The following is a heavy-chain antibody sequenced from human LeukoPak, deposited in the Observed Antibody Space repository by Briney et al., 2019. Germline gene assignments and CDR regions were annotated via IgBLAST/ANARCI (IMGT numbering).Heavy chain of an antibody. J-gene: IGHJ3*02. V-gene: IGHV3-21*01. CDR3: ARDFVVVVAATPTDTGAFDI. CDR1: GFTFSSYS. CDR2: ISSSSSYI. Sequence: SPGGSLRLSCAASGFTFSSYSMNWVRQAPGKGLEWVSSISSSSSYIYYADSVKGRFTISRDNAKNSLYLQMNSLRAEDTAVYYCARDFVVVVAATPTDTGAFDIWGQGTMVTVSS. D-gene: IGHD2-15*01.